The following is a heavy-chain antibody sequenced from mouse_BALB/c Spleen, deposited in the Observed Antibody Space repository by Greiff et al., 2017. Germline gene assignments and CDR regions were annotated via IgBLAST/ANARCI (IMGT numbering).Heavy chain of an antibody. CDR1: GYTFTEYI. Sequence: QVQLKESGAELVKPGASVKLSCKASGYTFTEYIIHWVKQRSGQGLEWIGWFYPGSGSIKYNEKFKDKATLTADKSSSTVYMELSRLTSEDSAVYFCARHEDGEVRPYYYAMDYWGQGTSVTVSS. CDR3: ARHEDGEVRPYYYAMDY. V-gene: IGHV1-62-2*01. J-gene: IGHJ4*01. D-gene: IGHD2-14*01. CDR2: FYPGSGSI.